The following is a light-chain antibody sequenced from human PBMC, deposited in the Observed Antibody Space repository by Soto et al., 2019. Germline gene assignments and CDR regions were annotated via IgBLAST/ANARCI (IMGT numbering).Light chain of an antibody. CDR1: SSDVGGYDY. CDR2: EVN. J-gene: IGLJ1*01. Sequence: QSVLTQPPSASGSPGQSVTISCTRTSSDVGGYDYVSWYQQHPGKAPELIIYEVNKRPSGVPDRFSGSKSGNTASLTVSGLQAEDEADYYCNSYSGSNNFVVFGTGTKVTVL. CDR3: NSYSGSNNFVV. V-gene: IGLV2-8*01.